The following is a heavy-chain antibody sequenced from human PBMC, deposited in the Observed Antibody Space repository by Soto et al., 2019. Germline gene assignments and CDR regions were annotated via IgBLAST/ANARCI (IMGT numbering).Heavy chain of an antibody. V-gene: IGHV4-39*01. CDR3: AGPRYCSGGSCYYFDY. CDR1: GGSISSSSYY. CDR2: IYYSGST. Sequence: SETLSLTCTVSGGSISSSSYYWGWIRQPPGKGLEWIGSIYYSGSTYYNPSLKSRVTISVDTSKNQFSLKLSSVTAADTAVYYCAGPRYCSGGSCYYFDYWGQGTLVTVSS. J-gene: IGHJ4*02. D-gene: IGHD2-15*01.